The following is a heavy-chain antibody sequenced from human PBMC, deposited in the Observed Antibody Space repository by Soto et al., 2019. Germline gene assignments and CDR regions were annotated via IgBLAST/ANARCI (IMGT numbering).Heavy chain of an antibody. D-gene: IGHD3-16*01. CDR1: GGTFSTFG. J-gene: IGHJ4*02. Sequence: VQLVQSGAEVKKPGSSVKVSCKTSGGTFSTFGISWVRQAPGQGLEWMGGIIPFFGTAEYSQKFEDRITITADESTNTVYMDLRSLTSEDTAIYYCARTAPMDAGDKYYYDFWGQGALVTVSS. CDR2: IIPFFGTA. CDR3: ARTAPMDAGDKYYYDF. V-gene: IGHV1-69*01.